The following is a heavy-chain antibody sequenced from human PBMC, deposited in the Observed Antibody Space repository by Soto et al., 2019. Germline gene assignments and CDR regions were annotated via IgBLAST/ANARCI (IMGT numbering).Heavy chain of an antibody. V-gene: IGHV4-34*01. CDR3: ARMGPIFGVVIIPVEWFDP. J-gene: IGHJ5*02. Sequence: SETLSLTCAGYCGSFSGYYWSWIRQPPGKGLEWIGEINHSGSTNYNPSLKSRVTISVDTSKNQFSLKLSSVTAADTAVYYCARMGPIFGVVIIPVEWFDPWGQGTLVTVSS. CDR1: CGSFSGYY. CDR2: INHSGST. D-gene: IGHD3-3*01.